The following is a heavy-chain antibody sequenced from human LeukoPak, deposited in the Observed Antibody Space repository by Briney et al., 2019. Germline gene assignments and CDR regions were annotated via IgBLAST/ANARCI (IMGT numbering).Heavy chain of an antibody. Sequence: SETLSLTCTVSGGSISSGSYYWSWIRQPAGKGLEWIGRIYTSGSTNYNPSLKSRVAISVDTSKNQFSLKLSSVTAADTAVYYCASRAAAGTLYYYYYMDVWGKGTTVTVSS. CDR1: GGSISSGSYY. D-gene: IGHD6-13*01. CDR3: ASRAAAGTLYYYYYMDV. CDR2: IYTSGST. V-gene: IGHV4-61*02. J-gene: IGHJ6*03.